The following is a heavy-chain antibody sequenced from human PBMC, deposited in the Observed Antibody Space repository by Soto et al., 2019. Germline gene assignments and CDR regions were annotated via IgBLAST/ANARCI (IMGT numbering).Heavy chain of an antibody. J-gene: IGHJ5*02. CDR1: GGSVSSSSYY. V-gene: IGHV4-39*01. CDR3: VRGEEYGRFEALFDP. CDR2: IYYSGST. D-gene: IGHD3-10*01. Sequence: SETLSLTCTVSGGSVSSSSYYWGWIRQPPGKGLEWIGSIYYSGSTYYNPSLKSRVTISVDTSKNQFSLKLSSVTAADTAVYYCVRGEEYGRFEALFDPWGQGTLVPVSS.